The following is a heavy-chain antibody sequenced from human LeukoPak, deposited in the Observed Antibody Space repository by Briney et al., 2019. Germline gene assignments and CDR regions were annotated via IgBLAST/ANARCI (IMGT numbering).Heavy chain of an antibody. D-gene: IGHD6-19*01. CDR2: ISGSGEST. CDR3: AKARSSGWYKPFDY. Sequence: HPGLTLRLSCAVSRSTVRSNYMSWVSQAPGKGLEWVLAISGSGESTYYAEAVKGRFTISRDNSKNTLYLQMNSLRAEDTAVYYCAKARSSGWYKPFDYWGQGTLVTVSS. J-gene: IGHJ4*02. V-gene: IGHV3-23*01. CDR1: RSTVRSNY.